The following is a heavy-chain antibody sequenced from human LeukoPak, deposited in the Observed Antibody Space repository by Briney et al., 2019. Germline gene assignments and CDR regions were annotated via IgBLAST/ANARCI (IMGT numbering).Heavy chain of an antibody. D-gene: IGHD3-22*01. CDR3: AKDFAYYYDSSGPAPVYAFDI. J-gene: IGHJ3*02. Sequence: PGRSLRLSCTASGFNFNDYAMHWVRQAPGKGLEWVSGISWNSGTVAYADSVKGRFTISRDNSKKSLYLQMNSLRAEDTAVYYCAKDFAYYYDSSGPAPVYAFDIWGQGTMVTVSS. CDR2: ISWNSGTV. V-gene: IGHV3-9*01. CDR1: GFNFNDYA.